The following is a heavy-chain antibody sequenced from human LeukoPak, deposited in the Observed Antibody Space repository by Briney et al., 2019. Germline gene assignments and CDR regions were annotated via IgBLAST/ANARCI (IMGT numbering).Heavy chain of an antibody. CDR3: ARNMTAVSRLDVFDI. CDR2: IYYSGST. CDR1: GGSMSSSGQY. Sequence: SETLSLTCTVSGGSMSSSGQYWGWIRQSPVKGLEWIGSIYYSGSTYYNPSLKSRVTISVDTSKNQFPLELRSVTAADTAIYYCARNMTAVSRLDVFDIWGPGTMVTVS. D-gene: IGHD4-17*01. V-gene: IGHV4-39*01. J-gene: IGHJ3*02.